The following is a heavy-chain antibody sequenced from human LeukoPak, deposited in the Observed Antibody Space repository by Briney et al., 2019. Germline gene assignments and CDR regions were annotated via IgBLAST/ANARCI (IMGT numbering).Heavy chain of an antibody. D-gene: IGHD6-25*01. CDR1: GYTFTNYG. CDR3: ARGGSYATSVSPEGY. J-gene: IGHJ4*02. V-gene: IGHV1-18*01. Sequence: GASVKVSCKASGYTFTNYGISWVRQAPGQGLEWMGWISAYNGNTNYAQKLQGRVTMTTDTSTSTAYMELRSLRSDDTAVYYCARGGSYATSVSPEGYWGQGTLVTVSS. CDR2: ISAYNGNT.